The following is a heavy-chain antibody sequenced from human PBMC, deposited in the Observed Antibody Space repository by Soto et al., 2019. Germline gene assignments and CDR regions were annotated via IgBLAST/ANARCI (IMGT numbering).Heavy chain of an antibody. CDR1: GFTFSSYW. Sequence: GGSLRLSCAASGFTFSSYWMHWVRQAPGKGLVWVSRINSDGSSTSYADSVKGRFTISRDNAKNTLYLQMNSLRAEDTAVYYCARVRSRSRSYNWLDPWGQGTLVTVSS. J-gene: IGHJ5*02. CDR3: ARVRSRSRSYNWLDP. CDR2: INSDGSST. V-gene: IGHV3-74*01.